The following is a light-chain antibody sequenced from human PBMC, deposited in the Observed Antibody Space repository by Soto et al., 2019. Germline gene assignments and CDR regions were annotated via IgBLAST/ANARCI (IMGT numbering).Light chain of an antibody. V-gene: IGKV3-11*01. CDR1: QSVKTF. CDR2: DAS. CDR3: QQRSNWPPIT. Sequence: EIVFTPSPATLSLSPGQRAPLSCRVSQSVKTFLGWYQHRSGQAPRVLSYDASHRASGIPARFSGSGSGTDFTLTISSLEPEDAALYYCQQRSNWPPITFGQGTRLEI. J-gene: IGKJ5*01.